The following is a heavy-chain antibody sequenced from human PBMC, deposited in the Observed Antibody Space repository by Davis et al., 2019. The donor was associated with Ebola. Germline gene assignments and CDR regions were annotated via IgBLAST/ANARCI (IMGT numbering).Heavy chain of an antibody. Sequence: ASVKVSCKASGYTSNTYDINWVRQAPGQGLEWLGGRNPHSGNIVFAPKFQGRATLTRDTATNTAYMELSNLRSEDTAVYYCARYSYGSLFDYWGQGSLVTVSS. V-gene: IGHV1-8*01. J-gene: IGHJ4*02. CDR1: GYTSNTYD. D-gene: IGHD5-18*01. CDR3: ARYSYGSLFDY. CDR2: RNPHSGNI.